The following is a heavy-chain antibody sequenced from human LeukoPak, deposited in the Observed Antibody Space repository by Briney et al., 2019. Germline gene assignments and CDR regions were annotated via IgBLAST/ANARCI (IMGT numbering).Heavy chain of an antibody. V-gene: IGHV4-59*01. CDR1: GGSLSSYY. CDR2: IYYSGST. CDR3: ARGLDSSSAYYYYYYGMDV. D-gene: IGHD6-13*01. Sequence: SETLSLTCTVSGGSLSSYYWSWIRQPPGKGLEWIEYIYYSGSTNYNPSLKSRVTISVDTSKNQFSLKLSSVTAADTAVYYCARGLDSSSAYYYYYYGMDVWGQGTTVTVSS. J-gene: IGHJ6*02.